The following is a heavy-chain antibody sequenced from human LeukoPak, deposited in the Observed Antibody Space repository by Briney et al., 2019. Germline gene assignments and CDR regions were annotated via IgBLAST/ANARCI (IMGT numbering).Heavy chain of an antibody. Sequence: VQPGRSLILSCAASGFTFSSYGMHWVRQAPGKGLEWVAVISYGGSSKYCADSVKGRFTISRDNSKNTLYLQMNSLRAEDTAVYYCAKGEIYYYGMDVWGQGTTVTVSS. V-gene: IGHV3-30*18. CDR3: AKGEIYYYGMDV. CDR2: ISYGGSSK. CDR1: GFTFSSYG. J-gene: IGHJ6*02.